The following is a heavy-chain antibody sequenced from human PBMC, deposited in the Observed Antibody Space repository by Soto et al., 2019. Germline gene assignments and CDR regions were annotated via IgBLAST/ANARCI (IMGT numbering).Heavy chain of an antibody. V-gene: IGHV4-59*01. Sequence: SETLSLTCTVSGGSISTYYWSWIRQPPGKGLEWIGYIYYNGRTNYNPSLESRVTISLDTSKSQFSLKLSSVSAADTAVYYCARQGAAVPTVPLIWFDPWGQGTLVTVSS. CDR3: ARQGAAVPTVPLIWFDP. CDR1: GGSISTYY. D-gene: IGHD6-13*01. J-gene: IGHJ5*02. CDR2: IYYNGRT.